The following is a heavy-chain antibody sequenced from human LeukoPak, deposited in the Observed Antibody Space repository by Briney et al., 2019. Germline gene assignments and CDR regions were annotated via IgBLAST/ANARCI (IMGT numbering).Heavy chain of an antibody. J-gene: IGHJ3*02. D-gene: IGHD6-13*01. CDR1: GYSISSGYY. Sequence: PSETLSRTCAVSGYSISSGYYWGWIRQPPGKGLEWIGSIYHSGSTYYNPSLKSRVTISVDTSKNQFSLKLSSVTAADTAVYYCASGEAAAYHDAFDIWGQGTMVTVSS. CDR2: IYHSGST. V-gene: IGHV4-38-2*01. CDR3: ASGEAAAYHDAFDI.